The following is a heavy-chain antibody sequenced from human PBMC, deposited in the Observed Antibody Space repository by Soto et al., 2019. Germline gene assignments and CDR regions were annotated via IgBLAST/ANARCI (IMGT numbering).Heavy chain of an antibody. Sequence: QVLLVQSGAEVKKPGASVKVSCKASGYSFTTYGIIWVRQAPGQGLEWMGRISVYNGNTNYAQKFQGRVSVTADIPMNTAYMELRSLRSDDTAIYYCARGHGYYNYMDVWGRGTTVPVSS. V-gene: IGHV1-18*01. CDR1: GYSFTTYG. CDR3: ARGHGYYNYMDV. CDR2: ISVYNGNT. J-gene: IGHJ6*03.